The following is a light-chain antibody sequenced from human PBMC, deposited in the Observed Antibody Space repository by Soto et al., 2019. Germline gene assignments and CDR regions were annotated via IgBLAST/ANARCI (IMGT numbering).Light chain of an antibody. CDR3: QQFGSSPFT. Sequence: EIVLTQSPGTLSLSPGERATLSCRASQRVSSSYLAWYQHKPGQSPRLLVYGASSRATGIPDRFSGSGSGSDFTLTISRLEPEDSAVYYCQQFGSSPFTFGPGTKVDI. CDR1: QRVSSSY. V-gene: IGKV3-20*01. J-gene: IGKJ3*01. CDR2: GAS.